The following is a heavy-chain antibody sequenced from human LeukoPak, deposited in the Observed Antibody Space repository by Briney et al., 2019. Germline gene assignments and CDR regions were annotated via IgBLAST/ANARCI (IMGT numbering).Heavy chain of an antibody. V-gene: IGHV4-34*01. CDR3: ARDGDYGDGNY. Sequence: SETLSLTCAVYGGSFSGYYCSWIRQPPGKGLEWIGGINHSGSTNYNPSLKSRVAISVDTSKNQFSLKLSSVAAADTAVYYCARDGDYGDGNYWGQGTLVTVSS. J-gene: IGHJ4*02. D-gene: IGHD4-17*01. CDR1: GGSFSGYY. CDR2: INHSGST.